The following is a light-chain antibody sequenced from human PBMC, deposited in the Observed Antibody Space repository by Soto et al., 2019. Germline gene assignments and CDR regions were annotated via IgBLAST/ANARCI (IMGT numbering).Light chain of an antibody. V-gene: IGLV4-69*01. Sequence: QPVLTQSPSASASLGASVKLTCTLSSGHSSYAIAWHQQQPEKGPRYLMKLNSDGSHSKGDGIPDRFSGSSSGAERYLTIPSLQSEDEADYYCQTWGTGIRVFGGGTNLTVL. CDR2: LNSDGSH. J-gene: IGLJ3*02. CDR3: QTWGTGIRV. CDR1: SGHSSYA.